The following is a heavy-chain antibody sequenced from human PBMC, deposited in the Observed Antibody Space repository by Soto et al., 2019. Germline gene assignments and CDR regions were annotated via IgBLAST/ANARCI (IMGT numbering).Heavy chain of an antibody. J-gene: IGHJ4*02. CDR3: ARGSTWESGLLAY. CDR2: ISTDGSSI. CDR1: GFTFSSDW. D-gene: IGHD1-26*01. Sequence: GGSLRLSCAASGFTFSSDWMHWVRQAPGNGLVWVSRISTDGSSITYADSVKGRFTISRDNAKNTLSLQMNRLRAEDTAVYYCARGSTWESGLLAYWGEGTLVT. V-gene: IGHV3-74*01.